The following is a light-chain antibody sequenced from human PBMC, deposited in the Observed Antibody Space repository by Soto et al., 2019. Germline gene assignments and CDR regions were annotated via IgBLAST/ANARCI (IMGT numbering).Light chain of an antibody. V-gene: IGLV2-8*01. J-gene: IGLJ2*01. CDR3: SSYAGGNNLV. Sequence: QSALTQPPSASGSPGQSVTISCTGTSSDVGGYNYVSWYQQHPGKAPKLMIYEVSKRPSGVPDRFSGSKSGNTASLTVSGLQAEYEADYYCSSYAGGNNLVFGGGTELTVL. CDR2: EVS. CDR1: SSDVGGYNY.